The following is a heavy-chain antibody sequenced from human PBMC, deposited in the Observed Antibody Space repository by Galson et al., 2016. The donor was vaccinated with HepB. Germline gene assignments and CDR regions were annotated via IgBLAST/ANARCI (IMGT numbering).Heavy chain of an antibody. D-gene: IGHD3-10*01. Sequence: SETLSLTCSVSDDSIGSSSYYWGWIRQPPGKGLEWIGSLYFRGNTFYNPSLKSRLTISVNTSKNQFSLRLTSVTAAATAVYYCTRGQPGFNPCDYWGQGTLVPVSS. J-gene: IGHJ4*02. V-gene: IGHV4-39*01. CDR1: DDSIGSSSYY. CDR3: TRGQPGFNPCDY. CDR2: LYFRGNT.